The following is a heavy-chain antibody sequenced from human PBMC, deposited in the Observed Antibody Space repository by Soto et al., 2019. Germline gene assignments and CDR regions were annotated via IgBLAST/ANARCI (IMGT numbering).Heavy chain of an antibody. CDR2: INPSGST. CDR3: ARGAGADAFDI. CDR1: GGSFSGYY. D-gene: IGHD1-26*01. Sequence: SETLSLTCAVYGGSFSGYYWSWIRQPPGKGLEWIGEINPSGSTTYNPSLKSRVTISVDTSKNQFSLKRSSVTAADTAVYYCARGAGADAFDIWGQGTMVTVSS. V-gene: IGHV4-34*01. J-gene: IGHJ3*02.